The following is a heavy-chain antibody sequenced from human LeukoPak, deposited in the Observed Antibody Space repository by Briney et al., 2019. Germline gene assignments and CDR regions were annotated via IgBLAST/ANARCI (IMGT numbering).Heavy chain of an antibody. V-gene: IGHV3-30*02. J-gene: IGHJ6*03. Sequence: GGSLRLSCAASGFTFRGYAMHWVRQAPGKGLEWVAFIHYDGSNNYYADSVKGRSTISRDNSKNTLYLQMNSLRAEDTAVYYCAKDRGFMDVWGKGTTVTISS. CDR3: AKDRGFMDV. D-gene: IGHD3-10*01. CDR1: GFTFRGYA. CDR2: IHYDGSNN.